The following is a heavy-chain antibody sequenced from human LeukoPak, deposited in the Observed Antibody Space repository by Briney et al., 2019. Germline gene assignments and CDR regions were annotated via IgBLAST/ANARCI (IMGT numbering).Heavy chain of an antibody. V-gene: IGHV3-23*01. J-gene: IGHJ4*02. D-gene: IGHD3-22*01. CDR1: GFTFSSYA. CDR2: ISGSGGST. CDR3: ATFTYYYDSSGYPFDY. Sequence: GGSLRLSCAASGFTFSSYAVSWVRQAPGKGLEWVSAISGSGGSTYYADSVKGRFTISRDNSKNTLYLQMNSLRAEDTAVYYCATFTYYYDSSGYPFDYWGQGTLVTVSS.